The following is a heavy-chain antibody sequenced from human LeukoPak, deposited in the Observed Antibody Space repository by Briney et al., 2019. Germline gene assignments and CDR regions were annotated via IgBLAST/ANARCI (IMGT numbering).Heavy chain of an antibody. CDR2: ISSSSSYI. CDR1: GFTFSSYS. Sequence: PGGSLRLSCAASGFTFSSYSMNWVRQAPGKGLEWVSSISSSSSYIYYADSVKGRFTISRDNAKNSLYLQMNSLRAGDTAVYYCARDLSGSLTIDYWGQGTLVTVSS. V-gene: IGHV3-21*01. D-gene: IGHD1-26*01. J-gene: IGHJ4*02. CDR3: ARDLSGSLTIDY.